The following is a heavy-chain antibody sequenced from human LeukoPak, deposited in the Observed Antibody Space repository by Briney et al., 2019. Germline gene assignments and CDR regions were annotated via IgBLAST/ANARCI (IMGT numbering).Heavy chain of an antibody. D-gene: IGHD3-22*01. CDR2: INPNNGGT. CDR3: AGEDNSSGYRPFDI. J-gene: IGHJ3*02. V-gene: IGHV1-2*06. Sequence: ASVKVSCKASGYTFTGYYIHWVRQAPGQGLDWMGRINPNNGGTNYAQKFQGRVTMTRDMSMSTAYMELSRLRSDDTAVYYCAGEDNSSGYRPFDIWGQGTMVTVPS. CDR1: GYTFTGYY.